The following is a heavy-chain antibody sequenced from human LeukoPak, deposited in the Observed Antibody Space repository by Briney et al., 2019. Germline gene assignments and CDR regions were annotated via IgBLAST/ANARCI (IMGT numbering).Heavy chain of an antibody. V-gene: IGHV1-18*01. CDR1: GYTFTSYG. Sequence: GASVKVSCKASGYTFTSYGVSWVRQAPGQGLEWMGWISAYSDKTNYAQKLQGRVTITADKSTSTAYMELSSLRSEDTAVYYCAREDYGGNSGAFDIWGQGTMVTVSS. CDR3: AREDYGGNSGAFDI. D-gene: IGHD4-23*01. CDR2: ISAYSDKT. J-gene: IGHJ3*02.